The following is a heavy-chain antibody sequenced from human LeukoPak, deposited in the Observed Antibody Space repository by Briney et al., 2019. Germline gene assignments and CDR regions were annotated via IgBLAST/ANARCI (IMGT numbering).Heavy chain of an antibody. Sequence: SETLSLTCAVSGGPIIASYWSWIRQPPGKGLEWIGYTHYSGTGNYNPSLKSRVAISIDTSKNRFSLRLTSVTAADTAVYYCARVRFYDTTGYSTSYYLDYWGQGALVTVSS. CDR1: GGPIIASY. CDR3: ARVRFYDTTGYSTSYYLDY. J-gene: IGHJ4*02. CDR2: THYSGTG. V-gene: IGHV4-59*01. D-gene: IGHD3-22*01.